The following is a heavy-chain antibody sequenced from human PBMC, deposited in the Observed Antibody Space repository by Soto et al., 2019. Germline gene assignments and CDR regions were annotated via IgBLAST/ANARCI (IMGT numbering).Heavy chain of an antibody. V-gene: IGHV3-30*18. CDR2: ISYDGSNK. J-gene: IGHJ6*02. D-gene: IGHD6-19*01. Sequence: QVQLVESGGGVVQPGRSLRLSCAASGFTFSSYGMHWVRQAPGKGLEWVAAISYDGSNKYYADSVKGRFTISRDNSKNTLYLQMNSLRAEDTAVYYCAKEYSSGWDYYGMDVWGQGTTVTVSS. CDR1: GFTFSSYG. CDR3: AKEYSSGWDYYGMDV.